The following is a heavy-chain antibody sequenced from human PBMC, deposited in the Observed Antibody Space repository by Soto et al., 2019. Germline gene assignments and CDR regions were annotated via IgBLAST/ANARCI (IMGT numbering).Heavy chain of an antibody. CDR1: GFTFSSYS. CDR3: ARDGCSGGSCYSGYYGMDV. Sequence: GGSLRLSCAASGFTFSSYSMNWVRQAPGKGLEWVSSISSSSSYIYYADSVKGRFTISRDNAKNSLYLQMNSLRAEDTAVYYCARDGCSGGSCYSGYYGMDVWGQGTTVTVSS. J-gene: IGHJ6*02. V-gene: IGHV3-21*01. CDR2: ISSSSSYI. D-gene: IGHD2-15*01.